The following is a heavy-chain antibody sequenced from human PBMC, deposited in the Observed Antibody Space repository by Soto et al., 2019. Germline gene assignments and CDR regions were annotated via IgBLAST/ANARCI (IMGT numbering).Heavy chain of an antibody. J-gene: IGHJ4*02. D-gene: IGHD4-17*01. CDR1: GYTFTSYD. CDR3: ARGRSGHDYGDYAGY. V-gene: IGHV1-8*01. Sequence: QVQLVQSGAEVKKPGASVKVSCKASGYTFTSYDINWVRQATEQGLEWMGWMNPNSGNTGYAQKVQGRVTMTRNTSISTAYMELRRLRSEDTAVYYCARGRSGHDYGDYAGYWGQGTLVTVSS. CDR2: MNPNSGNT.